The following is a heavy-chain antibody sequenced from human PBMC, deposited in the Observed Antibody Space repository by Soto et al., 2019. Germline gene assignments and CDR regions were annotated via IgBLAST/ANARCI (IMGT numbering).Heavy chain of an antibody. CDR3: VRGGFLSHDHVIIAPATLGFDP. CDR1: GYTFTTYD. Sequence: QVQLMQSGAEVKKPGASVKVSCKASGYTFTTYDINWVRQAPGQGLEWMGWMNPNRTNTGYAEKFQGRVTMTRDTSISTAYMELSSLRYDDPAVYYCVRGGFLSHDHVIIAPATLGFDPWGQGTLVTVSS. V-gene: IGHV1-8*01. CDR2: MNPNRTNT. J-gene: IGHJ5*02. D-gene: IGHD2-2*01.